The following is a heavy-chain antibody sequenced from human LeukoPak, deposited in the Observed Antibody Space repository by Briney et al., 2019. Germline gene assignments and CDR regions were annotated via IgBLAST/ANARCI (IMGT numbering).Heavy chain of an antibody. Sequence: PSETLSLTCTVSGDSLSSYYWGWIRQPPGKGLEWIGYIYYSGSTNYNPSLKSRVTISVDTSKNQFSLKLNSVTAADAAVYYCAGGPRLDYWGQGTLVTVSS. V-gene: IGHV4-59*01. CDR2: IYYSGST. J-gene: IGHJ4*02. CDR1: GDSLSSYY. CDR3: AGGPRLDY.